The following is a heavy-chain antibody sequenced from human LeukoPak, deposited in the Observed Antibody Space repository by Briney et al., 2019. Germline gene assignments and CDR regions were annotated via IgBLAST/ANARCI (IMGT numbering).Heavy chain of an antibody. CDR1: GFTFDDYT. CDR2: ISWDGGST. CDR3: AKNGIALGDCSSTSCYTSPLYYYYYMDV. V-gene: IGHV3-43*01. D-gene: IGHD2-2*02. J-gene: IGHJ6*03. Sequence: GGSLRLSCAASGFTFDDYTMHWVRQAPGEGLEWVSLISWDGGSTYYADSVKGRFTISRDNSKNSLYLQMNSLRTEDTALYYCAKNGIALGDCSSTSCYTSPLYYYYYMDVWGKGTTVTVSS.